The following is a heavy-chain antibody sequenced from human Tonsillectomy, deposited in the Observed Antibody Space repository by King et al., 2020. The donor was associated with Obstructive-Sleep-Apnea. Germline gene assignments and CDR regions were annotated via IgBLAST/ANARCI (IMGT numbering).Heavy chain of an antibody. CDR3: ARLVFDSNDRNFDY. D-gene: IGHD1-1*01. CDR2: IEQDGSSK. CDR1: GFTFSNYW. Sequence: DAQLVQSGGGLVQPGGSLRLSCAASGFTFSNYWMSWLRQAPEKGLEWVANIEQDGSSKYYVDSVKGRFTISRDNAMNSIFLHMSSLRAEDTAVYYCARLVFDSNDRNFDYWGQGTLVTVSS. J-gene: IGHJ4*02. V-gene: IGHV3-7*03.